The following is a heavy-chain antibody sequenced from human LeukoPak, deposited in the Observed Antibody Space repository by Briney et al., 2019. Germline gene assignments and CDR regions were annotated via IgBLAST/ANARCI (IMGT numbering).Heavy chain of an antibody. D-gene: IGHD3-22*01. J-gene: IGHJ4*02. CDR1: GFTFSSYW. V-gene: IGHV3-7*01. CDR3: ARWVNYYDSSGYYWHPLDY. Sequence: GGSLRLSCAASGFTFSSYWMSWVRQAPGKGLEWVANIKQDGSEKYYVDSVKGRFTISRDNAKNSLYLQMNSLRAEDTAVYYCARWVNYYDSSGYYWHPLDYWGQGTLVTVS. CDR2: IKQDGSEK.